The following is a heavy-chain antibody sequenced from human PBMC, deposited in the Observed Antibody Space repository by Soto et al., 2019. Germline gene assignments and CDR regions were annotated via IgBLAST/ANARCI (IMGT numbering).Heavy chain of an antibody. D-gene: IGHD3-16*01. CDR1: GLTFSSFG. V-gene: IGHV3-23*01. CDR2: VNGGGDST. CDR3: VKDVGYGFILYDF. J-gene: IGHJ4*02. Sequence: GSLRLSCTASGLTFSSFGMTWVRQAPGKGLEWVSTVNGGGDSTHYADSVKGLFSIFRDNSKNTVYLQMNSLRAEDSAIYYCVKDVGYGFILYDFWGQGTLVTVSS.